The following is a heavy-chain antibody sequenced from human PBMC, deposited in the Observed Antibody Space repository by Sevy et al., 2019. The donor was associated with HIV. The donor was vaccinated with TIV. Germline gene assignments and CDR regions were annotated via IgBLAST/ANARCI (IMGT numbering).Heavy chain of an antibody. V-gene: IGHV3-7*01. CDR2: IKQHGSEK. Sequence: GESLKISCAASGFTLSSYWMSWVRQAPGKGLEWVAHIKQHGSEKYYVDSVKGRFTISSDNAKNSLYLQMNSLRVEDTAAYYCARARAYYYDNSGYSFDYWGQRTLVTVSS. CDR3: ARARAYYYDNSGYSFDY. D-gene: IGHD3-22*01. CDR1: GFTLSSYW. J-gene: IGHJ4*02.